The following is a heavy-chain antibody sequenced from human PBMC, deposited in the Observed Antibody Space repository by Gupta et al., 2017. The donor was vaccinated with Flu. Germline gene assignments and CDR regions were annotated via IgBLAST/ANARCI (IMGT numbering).Heavy chain of an antibody. J-gene: IGHJ4*02. Sequence: VQSGAEVRKPGSSVKVSCKAFGGTFSSYAINWVRRAPGQGLEWMGRIGPIFGTADYAPTFEGRITITADTSTSTVFMELSSLTSADAAVYYGAGYPAVARFYLDSWGQGTLVIVSS. D-gene: IGHD6-19*01. V-gene: IGHV1-69*06. CDR3: AGYPAVARFYLDS. CDR2: IGPIFGTA. CDR1: GGTFSSYA.